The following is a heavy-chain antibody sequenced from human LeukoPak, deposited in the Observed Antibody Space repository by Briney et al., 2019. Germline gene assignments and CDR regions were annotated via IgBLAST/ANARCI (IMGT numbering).Heavy chain of an antibody. Sequence: SETLSLTCSVSGGSFSPYYWSWVRQPAGKGLEWIGRIYASGSVSSSGSTNYNPSLKSRVTMSVDTSKKQFSLRLNSVTAADTAVYYCAREKTVLHYYYGMDVWGQGTTVTVSS. J-gene: IGHJ6*02. CDR3: AREKTVLHYYYGMDV. V-gene: IGHV4-4*07. CDR2: IYASGSVSSSGST. D-gene: IGHD4-17*01. CDR1: GGSFSPYY.